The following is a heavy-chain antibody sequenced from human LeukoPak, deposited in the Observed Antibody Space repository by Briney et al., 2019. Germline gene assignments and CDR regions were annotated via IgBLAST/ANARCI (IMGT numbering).Heavy chain of an antibody. Sequence: GGSLRLSCAASGFTFTNYWMSWIRQAPGKGLEWVSYISSSGSTIYYADSVKGRFTISRDNAKNSLYLQMNSLRAEDTAVYYCARDYYDSSGYYYFDYWGQGTLVTVSS. V-gene: IGHV3-11*01. CDR1: GFTFTNYW. D-gene: IGHD3-22*01. CDR3: ARDYYDSSGYYYFDY. J-gene: IGHJ4*02. CDR2: ISSSGSTI.